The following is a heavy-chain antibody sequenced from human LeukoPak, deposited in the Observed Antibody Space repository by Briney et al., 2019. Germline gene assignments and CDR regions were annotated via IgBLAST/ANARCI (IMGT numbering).Heavy chain of an antibody. D-gene: IGHD1-26*01. J-gene: IGHJ4*02. CDR2: IIPIFGTA. CDR1: GGTFSSYA. V-gene: IGHV1-69*01. CDR3: ARERWSESGSYFYY. Sequence: ASVKVSCKASGGTFSSYAISWVRQAPGQGLEWMGGIIPIFGTANYAQKFQGRVTITADESTSTAYMELSSLRSEDTAVCYCARERWSESGSYFYYWGQGTLVTVSS.